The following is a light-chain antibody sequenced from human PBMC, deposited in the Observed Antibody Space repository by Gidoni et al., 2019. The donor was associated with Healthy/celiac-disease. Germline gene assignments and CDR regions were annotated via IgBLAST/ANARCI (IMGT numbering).Light chain of an antibody. Sequence: DLVMAQTSRFLSVTPGQPASISCKSSQSPLHSDGQTYLYWYLQKPGQSPQLLIYAVSSRYSGVPARFSGSGSGTDFTLKISRVEAEDVGVYYCKQCIHLPLTFXGXTKVEIK. V-gene: IGKV2-29*02. CDR3: KQCIHLPLT. CDR2: AVS. J-gene: IGKJ4*01. CDR1: QSPLHSDGQTY.